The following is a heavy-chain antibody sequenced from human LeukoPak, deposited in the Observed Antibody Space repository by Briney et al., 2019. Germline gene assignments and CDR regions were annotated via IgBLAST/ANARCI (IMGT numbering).Heavy chain of an antibody. J-gene: IGHJ3*02. V-gene: IGHV5-51*01. D-gene: IGHD1-20*01. CDR3: ATRITGTLDAFDI. CDR1: GYSFTSYW. Sequence: GESLKISCKGSGYSFTSYWIGWVRQMPGKGLEWMGIIYPGDSDTRYSPSFQGQVTISADKSISTAYLQWSSLKPSDTAMYYCATRITGTLDAFDIWGEGTMVTVSS. CDR2: IYPGDSDT.